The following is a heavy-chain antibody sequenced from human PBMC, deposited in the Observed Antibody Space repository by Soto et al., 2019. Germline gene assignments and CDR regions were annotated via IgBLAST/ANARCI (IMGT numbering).Heavy chain of an antibody. Sequence: GGSLRLSCAASGFSFSSYAMSWVRQAPRKGLEWVSEINTYGNTYYGDSVKGRFTISRDNSKNTLFLEMNSLRAEDTAIYYFANSLHSSSWRGSSGAFDIWGQGTMVTVSS. CDR1: GFSFSSYA. J-gene: IGHJ3*02. D-gene: IGHD6-13*01. CDR2: INTYGNT. V-gene: IGHV3-23*01. CDR3: ANSLHSSSWRGSSGAFDI.